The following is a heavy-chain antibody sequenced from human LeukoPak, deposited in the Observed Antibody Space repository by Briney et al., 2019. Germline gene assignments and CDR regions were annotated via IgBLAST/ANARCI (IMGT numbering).Heavy chain of an antibody. CDR2: IYPGDSDT. CDR3: AILRLYDNVWGSFGTPTPTDAFDI. J-gene: IGHJ3*02. Sequence: GESLKISCKGSGYSFTSYWIGWVRQMPGKGLEWMGIIYPGDSDTRYSPSFQGQVTISADKSISTAYLQWSSLKASDTAMYYCAILRLYDNVWGSFGTPTPTDAFDIWGQGTMVTVSS. V-gene: IGHV5-51*01. D-gene: IGHD3-16*01. CDR1: GYSFTSYW.